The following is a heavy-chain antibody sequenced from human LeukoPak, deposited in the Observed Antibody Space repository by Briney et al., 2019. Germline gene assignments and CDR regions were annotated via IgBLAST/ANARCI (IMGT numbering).Heavy chain of an antibody. CDR2: FDPEDGET. J-gene: IGHJ4*02. CDR3: ATDLKTSLDY. Sequence: GASVKDSCKVSGYTLTELSFHGVRQAPGKGLEWMGGFDPEDGETIYAQKFQGRVTMTENTSTDTAYMELSSLRSEDTAVYYCATDLKTSLDYWGQGTLVTVSS. CDR1: GYTLTELS. V-gene: IGHV1-24*01.